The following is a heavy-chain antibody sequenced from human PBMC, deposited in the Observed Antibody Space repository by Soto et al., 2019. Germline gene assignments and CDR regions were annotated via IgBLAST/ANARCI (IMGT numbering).Heavy chain of an antibody. CDR1: GFTFSSYA. V-gene: IGHV3-64D*06. CDR2: ISTNGGSI. CDR3: VKGEYYYDSSGYYPFDY. J-gene: IGHJ4*02. Sequence: HPGGSLRLSCSASGFTFSSYAMHWVRQAPGKGLEYVSSISTNGGSIHYADSVKGRFTISRDNSKNTQYLQMSSLRADDTAVYYCVKGEYYYDSSGYYPFDYWGQGTLVTVSS. D-gene: IGHD3-22*01.